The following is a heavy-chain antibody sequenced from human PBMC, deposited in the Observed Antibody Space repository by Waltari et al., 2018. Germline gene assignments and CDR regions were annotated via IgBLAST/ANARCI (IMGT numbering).Heavy chain of an antibody. Sequence: QVQVLQSGAEVKKPGASVKISCQVSGSHFTNFAVHWLRLAPGQKFEWLCWVNVGVGSTKTSQNFNDRPTFTKDTSATTVYMELRGLTSQDTAVYYCATRHLLQGLVETAYWGQGTQVNVST. V-gene: IGHV1-3*01. D-gene: IGHD1-26*01. CDR2: VNVGVGST. CDR1: GSHFTNFA. CDR3: ATRHLLQGLVETAY. J-gene: IGHJ4*02.